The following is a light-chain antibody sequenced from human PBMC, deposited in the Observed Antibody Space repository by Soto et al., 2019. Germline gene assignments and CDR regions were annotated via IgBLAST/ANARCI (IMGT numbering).Light chain of an antibody. J-gene: IGKJ1*01. CDR1: QTLSSRH. V-gene: IGKV3-20*01. CDR3: QQYGGSPRT. Sequence: VLTQSPGTLSLSPGERATLSCRASQTLSSRHLAWYQQKPGQAPRLLIYGSSSRATDIPDRFSGSGSGTDFTLTISTLEPEDFAVYYCQQYGGSPRTFGQGTKVDIK. CDR2: GSS.